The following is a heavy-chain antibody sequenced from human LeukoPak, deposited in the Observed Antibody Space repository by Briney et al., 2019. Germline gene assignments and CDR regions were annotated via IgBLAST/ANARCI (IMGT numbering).Heavy chain of an antibody. Sequence: SETLSLTCTVSGGSISSGGYYWSWIRQHPGKGLEWIGYIYYSGSTYYNPSLKSRVTISVDTSKNQFSLKLSSVTAADTAVYYCARHGELLSAPDYWGQGTLVTVSS. D-gene: IGHD1-26*01. CDR3: ARHGELLSAPDY. CDR1: GGSISSGGYY. CDR2: IYYSGST. V-gene: IGHV4-31*03. J-gene: IGHJ4*02.